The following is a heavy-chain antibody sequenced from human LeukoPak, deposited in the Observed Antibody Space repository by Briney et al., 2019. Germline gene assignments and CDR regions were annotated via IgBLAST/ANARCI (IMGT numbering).Heavy chain of an antibody. CDR3: ARVIVGAINYFDY. D-gene: IGHD1-26*01. J-gene: IGHJ4*02. CDR2: IYYSGSI. Sequence: PSETRSLTCTVSGGSISSYYWSWIRQPPGKGLEWIGYIYYSGSINYNPSLKSRVTISVDTSKNQFSLKLSSVTAADTAVYYCARVIVGAINYFDYWGQGTLVTVSS. CDR1: GGSISSYY. V-gene: IGHV4-59*01.